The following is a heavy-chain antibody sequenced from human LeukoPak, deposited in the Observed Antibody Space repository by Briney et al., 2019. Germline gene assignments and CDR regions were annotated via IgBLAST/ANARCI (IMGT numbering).Heavy chain of an antibody. Sequence: ASVKVSCKASGYTFTSYDINWVRQATGQGLEWMGWMNPNSGNTGYAQKFQGRVTMTRNTSLSTAYMELSSLRSEDTAVYYCARGAFFSSSWLGYMDVWGKGTTVTISS. J-gene: IGHJ6*03. CDR1: GYTFTSYD. CDR2: MNPNSGNT. CDR3: ARGAFFSSSWLGYMDV. D-gene: IGHD6-13*01. V-gene: IGHV1-8*01.